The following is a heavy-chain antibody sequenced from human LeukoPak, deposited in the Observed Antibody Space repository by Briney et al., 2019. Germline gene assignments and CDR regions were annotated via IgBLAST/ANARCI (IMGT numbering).Heavy chain of an antibody. CDR3: AREVEAVFGVVTQFDY. CDR1: GGSISSGSYY. Sequence: PSETLSLTCTVSGGSISSGSYYWSWIRQPAGKGLEWIGRIYTSGSTNYNPSLKSRVSISVDTSKSQFSLKLSSVTAADTAVYYCAREVEAVFGVVTQFDYWGQGTLITVSS. J-gene: IGHJ4*02. V-gene: IGHV4-61*02. D-gene: IGHD3-3*01. CDR2: IYTSGST.